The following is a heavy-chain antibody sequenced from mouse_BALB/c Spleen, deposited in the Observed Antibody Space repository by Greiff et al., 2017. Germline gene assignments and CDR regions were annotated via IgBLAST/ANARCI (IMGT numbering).Heavy chain of an antibody. D-gene: IGHD2-3*01. CDR2: ISSGGGST. Sequence: EVKLVESGGGLVKPGGSLKLSCAASGFAFSSYDMSWVRQTPEKRLEWVAYISSGGGSTYYPDTVKGRFTISRDNAKNTLYLQMSSLKSEDTAMYYCARHLYDGYYRFAYWGQGTLVTVSA. CDR1: GFAFSSYD. CDR3: ARHLYDGYYRFAY. J-gene: IGHJ3*01. V-gene: IGHV5-12-1*01.